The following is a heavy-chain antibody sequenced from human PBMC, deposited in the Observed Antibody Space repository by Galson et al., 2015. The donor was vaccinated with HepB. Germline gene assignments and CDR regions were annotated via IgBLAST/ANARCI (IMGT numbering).Heavy chain of an antibody. Sequence: SLRLSCAASGFIFSNYHIHWVRQAPGKGLEWVALVWFDGSGKEYADSVKGRFTISRDNSKNTVYLQMNSLRAEDTAVFYCTREKAGDAFDIWGHRTMVTVSS. D-gene: IGHD6-13*01. CDR1: GFIFSNYH. CDR3: TREKAGDAFDI. J-gene: IGHJ3*02. V-gene: IGHV3-33*01. CDR2: VWFDGSGK.